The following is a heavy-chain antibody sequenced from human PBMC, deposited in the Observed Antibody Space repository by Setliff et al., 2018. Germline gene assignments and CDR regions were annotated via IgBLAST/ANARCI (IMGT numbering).Heavy chain of an antibody. CDR1: GGSSSDYY. CDR3: RFWSSYYKNDY. Sequence: SETLSLTCTVYGGSSSDYYWGWIRQSPGKRPEWIAEINQSGNTNYNPSLNSRVSVSVDTPTNQFSLKVFSVTAADTAVYYCRFWSSYYKNDYWAQGTLVTVS. CDR2: INQSGNT. J-gene: IGHJ4*02. V-gene: IGHV4-34*01. D-gene: IGHD3-3*01.